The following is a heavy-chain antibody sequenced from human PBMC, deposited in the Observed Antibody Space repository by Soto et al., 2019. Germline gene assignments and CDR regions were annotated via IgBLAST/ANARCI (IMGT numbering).Heavy chain of an antibody. CDR2: IYYSGST. CDR1: GGSISSYY. D-gene: IGHD5-12*01. V-gene: IGHV4-59*08. CDR3: ARIVATVHQMYYYYYYYMDV. J-gene: IGHJ6*03. Sequence: QVQLQESGPGLVKPSETLSLTCTVSGGSISSYYWSWIRQPPGKGLEWIGYIYYSGSTNYNPSLKSRVTLSVDTSKNQFSLKLSSVTAADTAVYYCARIVATVHQMYYYYYYYMDVWGKGTTVTVSS.